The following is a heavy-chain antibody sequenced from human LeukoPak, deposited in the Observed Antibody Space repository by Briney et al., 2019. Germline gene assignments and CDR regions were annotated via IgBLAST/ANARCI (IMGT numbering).Heavy chain of an antibody. CDR3: AKGAAFQITMIVVVIFPPHY. J-gene: IGHJ4*02. D-gene: IGHD3-22*01. CDR1: GFTFSDYY. Sequence: PGGSLRLSCAASGFTFSDYYMSWVRQAPGKGLEWVSAISGSGGSTYYADSVKGRFTISRDNSKNTLYLQMNSLRAEDTAVYYCAKGAAFQITMIVVVIFPPHYWGQGTLVTVSS. CDR2: ISGSGGST. V-gene: IGHV3-23*01.